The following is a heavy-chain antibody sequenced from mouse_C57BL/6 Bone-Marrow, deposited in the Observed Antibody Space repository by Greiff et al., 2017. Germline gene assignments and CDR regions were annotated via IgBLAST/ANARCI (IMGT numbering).Heavy chain of an antibody. J-gene: IGHJ3*01. CDR1: GFTFSDYG. D-gene: IGHD2-3*01. Sequence: EVQGVESGGGLVQPGGSLKLSCAASGFTFSDYGMAWVRQAPRKGPEWVAFISNLAYSIYYSDTVTGRFTISRENAKNTLYLEMSSLRSEDTAMYYCARLGGYCGWFAYWGQGTLVTVSA. CDR3: ARLGGYCGWFAY. V-gene: IGHV5-15*01. CDR2: ISNLAYSI.